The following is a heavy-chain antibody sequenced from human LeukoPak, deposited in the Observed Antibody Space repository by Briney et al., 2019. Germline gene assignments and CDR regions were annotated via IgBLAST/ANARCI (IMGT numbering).Heavy chain of an antibody. J-gene: IGHJ6*04. V-gene: IGHV3-30*18. CDR1: GFTFSSYG. CDR3: AKDTAMVYYYGMDV. Sequence: GGSLRLSCAASGFTFSSYGMHWVRQAPGKGLEWVAVISYDGSNKYYADSVKGRFTISRDNSKNTLYLQMNSLRAEDTAVYYCAKDTAMVYYYGMDVWGKGTTVTVSS. CDR2: ISYDGSNK. D-gene: IGHD5-18*01.